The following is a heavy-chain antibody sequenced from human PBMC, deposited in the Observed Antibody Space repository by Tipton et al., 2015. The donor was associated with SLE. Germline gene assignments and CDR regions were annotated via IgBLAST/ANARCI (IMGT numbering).Heavy chain of an antibody. Sequence: SLRLSCAASGFTFSSYSMNWVRQAPGKGLEWVSSISSSSSYIYYADSVKGRFTISRDNAKNSLYLQMNSLRAEDTAVYYCARDFTGYGFDYWGQGTLVTVSS. CDR2: ISSSSSYI. D-gene: IGHD5-12*01. CDR1: GFTFSSYS. V-gene: IGHV3-21*01. J-gene: IGHJ4*02. CDR3: ARDFTGYGFDY.